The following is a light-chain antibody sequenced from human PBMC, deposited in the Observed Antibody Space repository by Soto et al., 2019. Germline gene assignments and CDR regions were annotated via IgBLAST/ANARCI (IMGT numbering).Light chain of an antibody. CDR3: QQYNSFSRT. Sequence: DIQMTQSPSTLSASVGDRVTITCRASQSISSWLAWYQQRPGKASKLLIYDASNLESGVPSRFSGCGAGTEFTLTISSLQPDDFATYYCQQYNSFSRTFGHGTKVEIK. CDR2: DAS. J-gene: IGKJ1*01. V-gene: IGKV1-5*01. CDR1: QSISSW.